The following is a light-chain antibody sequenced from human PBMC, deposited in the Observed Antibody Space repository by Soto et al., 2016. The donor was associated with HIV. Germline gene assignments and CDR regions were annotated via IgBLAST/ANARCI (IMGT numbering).Light chain of an antibody. J-gene: IGKJ1*01. CDR3: QQSSRTPRT. CDR1: QSVNMY. V-gene: IGKV1-39*01. CDR2: AT. Sequence: DIQLTQSPSSLSASVGDRVTITCRASQSVNMYLNWYQQKPGEAPNLLIHATKVGSHQGSVAVDLGQISLSPSARLQPEDFATYYCQQSSRTPRTFGQGTKVEI.